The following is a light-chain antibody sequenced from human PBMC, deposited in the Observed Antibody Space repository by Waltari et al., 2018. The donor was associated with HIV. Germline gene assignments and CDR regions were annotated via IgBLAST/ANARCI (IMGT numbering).Light chain of an antibody. Sequence: NFMLTQPHSVSESPGKTVTISCTRSSGNIASNSVQWYQLRPGTSPTTVIYEDKPRPAGVRGRFSGSKDSSSSYASLSIYGLQTELEADYYCQYCDSSNLWVYGGGTKLPVL. CDR2: EDK. CDR1: SGNIASNS. V-gene: IGLV6-57*01. J-gene: IGLJ3*02. CDR3: QYCDSSNLWV.